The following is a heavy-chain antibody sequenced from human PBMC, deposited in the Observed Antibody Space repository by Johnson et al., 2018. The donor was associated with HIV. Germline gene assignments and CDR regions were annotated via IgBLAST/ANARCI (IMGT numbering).Heavy chain of an antibody. CDR1: GFTFNSYG. D-gene: IGHD2-15*01. V-gene: IGHV3-30*02. Sequence: QVQLVESGGDLVKPGGSLRLSCAASGFTFNSYGMHWVRQAPGKGLEWVTFIRYDGSDKYYADSVKGRFTISRDNSKNTLYLQMNSLRAEDTAVYYCAKDAYCSGGRCYGFGAFDIWGQGTKVTVSS. CDR2: IRYDGSDK. CDR3: AKDAYCSGGRCYGFGAFDI. J-gene: IGHJ3*02.